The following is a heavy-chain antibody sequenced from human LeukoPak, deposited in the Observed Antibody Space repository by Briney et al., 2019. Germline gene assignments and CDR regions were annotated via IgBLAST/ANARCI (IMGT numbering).Heavy chain of an antibody. D-gene: IGHD3-9*01. CDR2: ITGSGSTT. J-gene: IGHJ4*02. Sequence: GGSLRLSCAASGFTFSSYAMSWVRQAPGKGLEWVSGITGSGSTTYYADSVKGRFTISRDNSKNTLYLQMNSLRAEDTAVYYCAKVAYYEILKSWFDYWGQGTLVTVSS. CDR3: AKVAYYEILKSWFDY. CDR1: GFTFSSYA. V-gene: IGHV3-23*01.